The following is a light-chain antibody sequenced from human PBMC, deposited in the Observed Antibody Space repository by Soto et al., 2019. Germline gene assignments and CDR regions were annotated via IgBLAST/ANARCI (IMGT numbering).Light chain of an antibody. V-gene: IGLV2-11*01. CDR2: DVT. J-gene: IGLJ2*01. CDR1: NSDVGGYNY. CDR3: CSYAGSYTAL. Sequence: QSVLTQPRSMSGSPGQSVTISCTGTNSDVGGYNYVSWYQQHPGKAPKLMIYDVTKRPSGVPDRVSGSKSGNTASLTISGIHAEDEGDYYCCSYAGSYTALLGGGAKLTVI.